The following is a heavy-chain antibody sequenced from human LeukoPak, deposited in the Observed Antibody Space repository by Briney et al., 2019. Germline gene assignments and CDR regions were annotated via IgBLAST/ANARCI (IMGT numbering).Heavy chain of an antibody. J-gene: IGHJ6*03. CDR1: GFTFSSYS. CDR2: ISSSSSYI. CDR3: ASRPFPYDYYYYMDV. Sequence: GGSLRLSCAASGFTFSSYSMNWVRQAPGKGLEWVSSISSSSSYIYYADSVKGRFTISRDNAKNSLYLQMNSLRAEDTAVYYCASRPFPYDYYYYMDVWGKGTTVTVSS. D-gene: IGHD2-21*01. V-gene: IGHV3-21*01.